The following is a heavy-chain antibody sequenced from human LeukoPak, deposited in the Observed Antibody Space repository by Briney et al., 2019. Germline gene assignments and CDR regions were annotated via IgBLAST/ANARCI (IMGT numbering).Heavy chain of an antibody. J-gene: IGHJ6*04. CDR2: IYYSGST. Sequence: PSETLSLTCTVSGGSISSGGYYWSWLRQHPGKGLEWIGYIYYSGSTYYNPSLKSRVTISVDTSKNQFSLKLSSVTAADTAVYYCARERPSYYGMDVWGKGTTVTVSS. CDR1: GGSISSGGYY. V-gene: IGHV4-31*03. CDR3: ARERPSYYGMDV.